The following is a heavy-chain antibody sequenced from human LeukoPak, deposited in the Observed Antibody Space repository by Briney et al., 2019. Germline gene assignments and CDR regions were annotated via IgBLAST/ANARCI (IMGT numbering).Heavy chain of an antibody. J-gene: IGHJ6*02. CDR2: ISSDGSST. Sequence: GGSLRLSCAASGFTFSSYWMHWVRQAPGKGLVWVSRISSDGSSTSYADSVKGRFTISRDNAKNTLYLQMNSLRAEDTAVYYCARGYYYYYGMDVWGQGTTVTVSS. V-gene: IGHV3-74*01. CDR3: ARGYYYYYGMDV. CDR1: GFTFSSYW.